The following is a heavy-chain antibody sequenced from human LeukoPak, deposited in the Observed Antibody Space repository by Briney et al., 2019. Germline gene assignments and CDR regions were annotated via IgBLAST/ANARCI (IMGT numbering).Heavy chain of an antibody. CDR1: GDSISTSNSY. V-gene: IGHV4-39*07. CDR2: IYYSGST. CDR3: ARFHYGYPYYFDY. J-gene: IGHJ4*02. D-gene: IGHD4-17*01. Sequence: SETLSLTCTVSGDSISTSNSYWGWIRQPPGKGLEWIGSIYYSGSTYYNPSLKSRVTISVDTSKNQFSLKLSSVTAADTAVYYCARFHYGYPYYFDYWGQGTLVTVSS.